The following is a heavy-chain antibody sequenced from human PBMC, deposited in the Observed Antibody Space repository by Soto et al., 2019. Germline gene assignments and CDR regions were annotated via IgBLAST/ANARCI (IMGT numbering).Heavy chain of an antibody. CDR1: GDTISTGGYT. Sequence: SETLSLTCDVSGDTISTGGYTWAWIRQPPGKALEWIGHTYHSGNPYYNPSLKSRVIISVDKSKNQFSLKLSSVTAADTAVYYCARGSGSYYPNWGQGTLVTVSS. CDR3: ARGSGSYYPN. J-gene: IGHJ4*02. V-gene: IGHV4-30-2*01. CDR2: TYHSGNP. D-gene: IGHD3-10*01.